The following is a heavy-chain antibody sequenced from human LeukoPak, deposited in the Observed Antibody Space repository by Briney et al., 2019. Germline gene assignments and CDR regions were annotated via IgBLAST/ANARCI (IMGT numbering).Heavy chain of an antibody. CDR1: GDSISSSTYY. CDR3: ARTRTVTTTRFYYFDY. D-gene: IGHD4-17*01. CDR2: IYYSGTT. J-gene: IGHJ4*02. Sequence: WETLSLTCTVSGDSISSSTYYWGWIRQPPGKGLEWIGTIYYSGTTYYNPSLNSRVTISVDTSKNQFSLKLNSVTAADTAVYYCARTRTVTTTRFYYFDYWGQGTLVIVSS. V-gene: IGHV4-39*07.